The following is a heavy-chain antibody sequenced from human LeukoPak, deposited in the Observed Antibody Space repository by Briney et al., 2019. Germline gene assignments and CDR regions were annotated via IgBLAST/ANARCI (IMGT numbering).Heavy chain of an antibody. V-gene: IGHV3-7*01. CDR3: ARDRGRYGDYGDY. Sequence: GGSLRLSCAASGFTFSSYWMSWVRQAPGKGLEWVANIKQDGSEKYYVDSVKGRFTISRDNAKNSLYLQMNSLRAEDTAVYYCARDRGRYGDYGDYWGQGTLVTVSS. CDR1: GFTFSSYW. D-gene: IGHD4-17*01. J-gene: IGHJ4*02. CDR2: IKQDGSEK.